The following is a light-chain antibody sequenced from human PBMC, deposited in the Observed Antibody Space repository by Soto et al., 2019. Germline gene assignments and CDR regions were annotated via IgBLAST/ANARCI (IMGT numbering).Light chain of an antibody. V-gene: IGKV1-5*03. CDR2: KAS. J-gene: IGKJ1*01. CDR3: QEYNNDSPWT. CDR1: QSIGSW. Sequence: DIQMTQSPSTLSASVGDRVILTCRASQSIGSWLAWYQQKAGKGPNLLIYKASSLKSGVRSRFSGSGSGTEFTLTISSLQPDDFATYYCQEYNNDSPWTFGQGTKVEVK.